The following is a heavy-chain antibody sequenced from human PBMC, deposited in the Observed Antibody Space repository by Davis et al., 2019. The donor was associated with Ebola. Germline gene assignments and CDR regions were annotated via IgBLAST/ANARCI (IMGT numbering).Heavy chain of an antibody. CDR1: EFTFSSYA. J-gene: IGHJ4*02. V-gene: IGHV3-23*01. CDR2: ISGSGGST. CDR3: ALNSGSYVGYFDY. Sequence: GGSLRLSCAASEFTFSSYAMSWVRQAPGKGLEWVSAISGSGGSTYYADSVKGRFTISRDNSKNTLYLQMNSLRAEDTAVYYCALNSGSYVGYFDYWGQGTLVTVSS. D-gene: IGHD1-26*01.